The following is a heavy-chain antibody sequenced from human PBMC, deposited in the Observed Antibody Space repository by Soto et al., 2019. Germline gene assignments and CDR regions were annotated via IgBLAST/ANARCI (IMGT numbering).Heavy chain of an antibody. J-gene: IGHJ4*02. Sequence: NPSETLSLTCAVYGGSFSDYYWNWIRQSPVKGLECIGEISHSGLSDYNPSLRGRVTISVDPSKNQFSLKLTSVTAADTAIYYCARRGKTSGYAPDYWGQGTLVTVSS. CDR2: ISHSGLS. D-gene: IGHD5-12*01. V-gene: IGHV4-34*01. CDR3: ARRGKTSGYAPDY. CDR1: GGSFSDYY.